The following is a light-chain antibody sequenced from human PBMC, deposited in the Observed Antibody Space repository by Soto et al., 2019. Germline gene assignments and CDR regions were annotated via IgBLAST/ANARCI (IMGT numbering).Light chain of an antibody. CDR2: GAS. CDR1: QSISSSY. Sequence: LTQSPGTLSLSPGERATLSCRASQSISSSYLAWYQQKPGQAPRLLIYGASSRATGIPDRFSGSGSGTDFTLTISRLEPEDFAVYYCQQYGTSLLTFGGGTKVEIK. V-gene: IGKV3-20*01. J-gene: IGKJ4*01. CDR3: QQYGTSLLT.